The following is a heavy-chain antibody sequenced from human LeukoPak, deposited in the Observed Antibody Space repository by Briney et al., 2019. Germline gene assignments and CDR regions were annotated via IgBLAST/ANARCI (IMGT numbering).Heavy chain of an antibody. D-gene: IGHD6-25*01. V-gene: IGHV1-46*01. J-gene: IGHJ6*02. Sequence: ASVKVSCKASGYTFTSYYMHWVRQAPGQGLEWMGIINPSGGSTSYAQKFQGRVTMTRDTSTSTVYMELSSPRSEDTAVYYCARDRSSDWPLYYGMDVWGQGTTVTVSS. CDR2: INPSGGST. CDR3: ARDRSSDWPLYYGMDV. CDR1: GYTFTSYY.